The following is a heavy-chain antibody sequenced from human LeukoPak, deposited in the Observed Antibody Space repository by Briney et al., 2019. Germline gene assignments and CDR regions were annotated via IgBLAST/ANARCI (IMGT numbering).Heavy chain of an antibody. CDR3: AKDRLPPRYFDY. D-gene: IGHD4-11*01. Sequence: GSLRLSCAASGFTFSSYGMHWVRQAPGKGLEWVAFIRYDGSNKYYADSVKGRFTISRDNSKNTLYLQMNSLRAEDTAVYYCAKDRLPPRYFDYWGQGTLVTVSS. CDR1: GFTFSSYG. CDR2: IRYDGSNK. V-gene: IGHV3-30*02. J-gene: IGHJ4*02.